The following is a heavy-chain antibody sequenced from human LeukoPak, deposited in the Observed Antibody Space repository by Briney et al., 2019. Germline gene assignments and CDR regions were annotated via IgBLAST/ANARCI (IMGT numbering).Heavy chain of an antibody. D-gene: IGHD4-17*01. CDR2: IYSGGST. J-gene: IGHJ4*02. V-gene: IGHV3-66*01. CDR1: GFTVSSNY. CDR3: ASTFYGDSPPY. Sequence: GGSLPLSCAASGFTVSSNYMSWVRQAPGKGLEWVSVIYSGGSTYYSDSVKGRFTISRDNSKNTLYLQMNSLRAEDTAVYYCASTFYGDSPPYWGQRAIVADSS.